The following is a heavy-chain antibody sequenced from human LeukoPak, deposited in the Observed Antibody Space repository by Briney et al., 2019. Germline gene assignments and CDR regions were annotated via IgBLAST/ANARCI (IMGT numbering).Heavy chain of an antibody. CDR3: ACDRYYYDSSGYYNY. CDR2: INGDGSGT. Sequence: GGSLRLSCAAAGFTFSSYWMHWVRQAPGKGLVWVSRINGDGSGTIYADSVQGRFTISRDNAKNTLYLQMNSLRAEDTAVYYCACDRYYYDSSGYYNYWGQGTLVTVSS. CDR1: GFTFSSYW. J-gene: IGHJ4*02. D-gene: IGHD3-22*01. V-gene: IGHV3-74*01.